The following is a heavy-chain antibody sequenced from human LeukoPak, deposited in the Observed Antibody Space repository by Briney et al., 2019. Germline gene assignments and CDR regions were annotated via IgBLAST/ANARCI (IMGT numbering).Heavy chain of an antibody. Sequence: GGSLRLSCAASGFTFSNYAMSWVRQTPGKGLEWVSTISGSGVSTYYGDSVYADSVKGRFTISRDDSKNTLHLQMNSLRAEDTAIYHCAKDPVVFHGGSGWHYFDYWGQGTLVTVSS. CDR2: ISGSGVST. CDR3: AKDPVVFHGGSGWHYFDY. V-gene: IGHV3-23*01. CDR1: GFTFSNYA. D-gene: IGHD6-19*01. J-gene: IGHJ4*02.